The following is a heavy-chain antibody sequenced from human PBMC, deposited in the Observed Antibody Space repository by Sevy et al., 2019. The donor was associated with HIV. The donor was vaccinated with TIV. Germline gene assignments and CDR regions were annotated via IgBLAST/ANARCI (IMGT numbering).Heavy chain of an antibody. D-gene: IGHD5-12*01. CDR2: FDPEDGET. Sequence: ASEKVSCKVSGYTLTELSMHWVRQAPGKGLEWMGGFDPEDGETIYAQKFQGRVTMTEDTSTDTAYMELSSLRSEDTAVYYCATEVFGVDRWGYDSDYWGQGTLVTVSS. V-gene: IGHV1-24*01. CDR1: GYTLTELS. J-gene: IGHJ4*02. CDR3: ATEVFGVDRWGYDSDY.